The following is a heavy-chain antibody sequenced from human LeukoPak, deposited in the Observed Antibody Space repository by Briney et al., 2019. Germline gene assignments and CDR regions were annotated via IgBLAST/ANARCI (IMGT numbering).Heavy chain of an antibody. CDR3: AKESSQQLLGAYYYGMDV. D-gene: IGHD6-13*01. CDR2: ISGSGGST. Sequence: PGGSLRLSCAASGFTFSSYAMSWVRQAPGKGLEWVSAISGSGGSTYYADSVKGRFTISRDNSKNTLYLQMNSLRAEDTAVYYCAKESSQQLLGAYYYGMDVWGQGTTVTVSS. CDR1: GFTFSSYA. J-gene: IGHJ6*02. V-gene: IGHV3-23*01.